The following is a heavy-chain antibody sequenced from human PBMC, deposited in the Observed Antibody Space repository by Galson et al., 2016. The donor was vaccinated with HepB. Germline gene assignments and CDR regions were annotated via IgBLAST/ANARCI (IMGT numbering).Heavy chain of an antibody. CDR1: GFTFDDYA. CDR2: ISWNSDRV. V-gene: IGHV3-9*01. CDR3: ARAPSYSSGPYPYFDY. D-gene: IGHD6-19*01. Sequence: SLRLSCAASGFTFDDYAMHWVRQAPGKGLEWVSSISWNSDRVGYGDSGKGRSTISRDNAENSLYLQMNSLTTDDTALYYCARAPSYSSGPYPYFDYWGRGTLVTVSS. J-gene: IGHJ4*02.